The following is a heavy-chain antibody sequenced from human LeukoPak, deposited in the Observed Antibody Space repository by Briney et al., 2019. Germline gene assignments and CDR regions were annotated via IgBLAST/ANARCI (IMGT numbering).Heavy chain of an antibody. CDR3: ARDPNKYYYDSRGYSYFDY. D-gene: IGHD3-22*01. J-gene: IGHJ4*02. Sequence: ASVKVSCTASGYTFTRYYMQWVGRAPGQGLKGMGWIKLYRGRTNYAQKFQGRVTVTRDTSISTAYMELTRLRSNDTAVYYGARDPNKYYYDSRGYSYFDYWGQGTLVTVSS. V-gene: IGHV1-2*02. CDR1: GYTFTRYY. CDR2: IKLYRGRT.